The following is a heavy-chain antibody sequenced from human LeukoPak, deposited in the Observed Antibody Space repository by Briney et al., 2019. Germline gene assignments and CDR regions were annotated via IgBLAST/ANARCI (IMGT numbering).Heavy chain of an antibody. D-gene: IGHD4-17*01. V-gene: IGHV3-30*18. Sequence: PGRSLRLSCAASGFTFSSYGMHWVRQAPGKGLEWVAVISYDGSNKYYADSVKGRFTISRDNSKNTLYLQMNSLRAEDTAVYYCAKNWGYGDSEGPNWFDPWGQGTLVTVSS. CDR3: AKNWGYGDSEGPNWFDP. CDR1: GFTFSSYG. J-gene: IGHJ5*02. CDR2: ISYDGSNK.